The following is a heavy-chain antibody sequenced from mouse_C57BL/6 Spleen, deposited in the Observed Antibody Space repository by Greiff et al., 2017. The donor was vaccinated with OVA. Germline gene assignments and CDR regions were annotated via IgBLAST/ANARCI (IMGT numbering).Heavy chain of an antibody. CDR1: GYSFTSYY. CDR2: IYPGSGNT. Sequence: VQRVESGPELVKPGASVKISCKASGYSFTSYYIHWVKQRPGQGLEWIGWIYPGSGNTKYNEKFKGKATLTADTSSSTAYMQLSSLTSEDSAVYYCAEGYYGSSYFDYWGQGTTLTVSS. J-gene: IGHJ2*01. CDR3: AEGYYGSSYFDY. D-gene: IGHD1-1*01. V-gene: IGHV1-66*01.